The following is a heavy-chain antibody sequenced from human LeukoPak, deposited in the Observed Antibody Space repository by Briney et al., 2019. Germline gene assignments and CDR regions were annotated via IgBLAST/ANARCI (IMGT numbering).Heavy chain of an antibody. V-gene: IGHV3-48*04. Sequence: PGGSLRLSCAASGFTFSSYAMRWVRQAPGKGLEWVSYISSSGDAIYSADSVKGRFTISRDNAKNSLYLQMDSLRVEDTAVYYCVRDPRGSYPFDYWGQGTLVTVSS. CDR2: ISSSGDAI. J-gene: IGHJ4*02. CDR3: VRDPRGSYPFDY. D-gene: IGHD1-26*01. CDR1: GFTFSSYA.